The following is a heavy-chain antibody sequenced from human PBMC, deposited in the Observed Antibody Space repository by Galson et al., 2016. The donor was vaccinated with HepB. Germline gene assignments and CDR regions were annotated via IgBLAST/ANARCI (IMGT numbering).Heavy chain of an antibody. CDR1: GYTFTNYD. Sequence: SVKVSCKASGYTFTNYDINWVRQATGQGLEWMGWMNPKSRNTGYAQNFQGRLTMTRNTSTSTAYMELSSLRADDTAVYYCARGRIGTTRGLFFYWGQGTLLTVSS. CDR2: MNPKSRNT. CDR3: ARGRIGTTRGLFFY. J-gene: IGHJ4*02. V-gene: IGHV1-8*01. D-gene: IGHD1-7*01.